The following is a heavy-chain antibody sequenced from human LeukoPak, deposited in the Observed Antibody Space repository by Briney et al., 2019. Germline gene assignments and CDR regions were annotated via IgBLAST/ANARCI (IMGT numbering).Heavy chain of an antibody. J-gene: IGHJ4*02. Sequence: ASVTVSYKASGYTFTGYYMHWVRQAPGQGLEWMGWINPNSGGTNYAQKFQGRVTMTRDTSISTAYMELSRLRSDDTAVYYCARVPAPVTTPDYWGQGTLVTVSS. CDR2: INPNSGGT. V-gene: IGHV1-2*02. CDR3: ARVPAPVTTPDY. CDR1: GYTFTGYY. D-gene: IGHD4-17*01.